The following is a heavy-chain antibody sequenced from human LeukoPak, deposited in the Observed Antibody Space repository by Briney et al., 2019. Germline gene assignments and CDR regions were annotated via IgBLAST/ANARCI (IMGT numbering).Heavy chain of an antibody. V-gene: IGHV3-23*01. Sequence: GGTLRLSCAASGFTFSSYGMSWVRQAPGRGLEWVSSIIGRGGSTYYADSVKGRFTISRDNSKNTLYLQMNSLRAEDTAVYYCTKVRVPGSTWSFDYWGQGTLVTVSS. D-gene: IGHD6-13*01. CDR1: GFTFSSYG. J-gene: IGHJ4*02. CDR3: TKVRVPGSTWSFDY. CDR2: IIGRGGST.